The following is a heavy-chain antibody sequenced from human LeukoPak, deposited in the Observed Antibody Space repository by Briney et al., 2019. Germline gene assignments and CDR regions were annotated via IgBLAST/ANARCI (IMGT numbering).Heavy chain of an antibody. CDR2: ISSSSSTI. CDR1: GFTFSSYG. Sequence: GESLRLSCAASGFTFSSYGMHWVRQAPGKGLEWVSYISSSSSTIYYADSVKGRFTISRDNAKNSLYLQMDSLRAEDTAVYYCARGVLAAAGHYYFDYWGQGTLVTVSS. J-gene: IGHJ4*02. V-gene: IGHV3-48*04. CDR3: ARGVLAAAGHYYFDY. D-gene: IGHD6-13*01.